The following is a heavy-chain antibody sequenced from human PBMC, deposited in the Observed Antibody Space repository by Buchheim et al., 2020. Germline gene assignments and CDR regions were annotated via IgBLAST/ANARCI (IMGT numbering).Heavy chain of an antibody. CDR2: ISYDGSNK. CDR1: EFTFSNYG. V-gene: IGHV3-30*03. J-gene: IGHJ5*02. Sequence: QVQLVESGGGVVQPGGSLRLSCAASEFTFSNYGLHWVRQAPGEGLEWVAVISYDGSNKYYADSVKGRFTISRDNSKNTLYLQMNSLRAEDTAVYYCARASKDIVVVVALSPWGQGTL. D-gene: IGHD2-15*01. CDR3: ARASKDIVVVVALSP.